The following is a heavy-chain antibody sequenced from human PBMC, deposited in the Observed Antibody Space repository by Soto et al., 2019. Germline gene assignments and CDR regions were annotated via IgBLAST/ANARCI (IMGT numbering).Heavy chain of an antibody. D-gene: IGHD6-13*01. CDR1: GFTVSSNY. V-gene: IGHV3-66*01. J-gene: IGHJ5*02. CDR3: ARGRIAAASSNWFDP. Sequence: PGGSLRLSCAASGFTVSSNYMSWVRQAPGKGLEWVSVIYSGGSTYYADSVKGRFTISRDNSKNTLYLQMNSLRAEDTAVYYCARGRIAAASSNWFDPWGQGTLVTVSS. CDR2: IYSGGST.